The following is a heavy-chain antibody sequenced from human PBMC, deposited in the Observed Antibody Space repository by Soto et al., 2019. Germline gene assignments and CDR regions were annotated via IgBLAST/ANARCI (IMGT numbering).Heavy chain of an antibody. Sequence: QVQLQESGPGLVRPSQTLSLTCSVSGASIHNGGYFWSWIRQSTEKDLEGIGHTHNSGSPYNTPSLRSLVTISGETAMHLFSLALTSGTAANTAISYCAIGSTTEKVDSCGQGILVTVYS. CDR2: THNSGSP. J-gene: IGHJ4*02. CDR1: GASIHNGGYF. CDR3: AIGSTTEKVDS. V-gene: IGHV4-30-4*01.